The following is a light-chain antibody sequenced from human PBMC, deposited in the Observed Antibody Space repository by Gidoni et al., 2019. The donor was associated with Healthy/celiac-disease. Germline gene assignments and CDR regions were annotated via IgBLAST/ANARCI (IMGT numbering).Light chain of an antibody. Sequence: EIQMTPSPPSLSASVGDRVTITCRASQSISSYLNWYQQKPGKAPKLLIYAASSLQSGIPARFSGSGSGTDFTLTISSLQPEDFATYYCQQNYSTPYTFGQGTKLEIK. J-gene: IGKJ2*01. CDR2: AAS. V-gene: IGKV1-39*01. CDR1: QSISSY. CDR3: QQNYSTPYT.